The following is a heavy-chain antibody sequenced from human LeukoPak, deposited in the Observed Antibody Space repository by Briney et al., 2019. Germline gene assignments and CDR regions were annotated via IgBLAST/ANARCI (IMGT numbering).Heavy chain of an antibody. Sequence: SETLSLTCTVSGASMSSFYWTWIRQPSGKGLEWIGNIFNSGTTNYNPSLKSRVTVSLDMSKKQFSLKLSSVTAADTAVYYCASNTGTVFDYWGQGALVTVSS. CDR1: GASMSSFY. D-gene: IGHD7-27*01. V-gene: IGHV4-59*01. J-gene: IGHJ4*02. CDR3: ASNTGTVFDY. CDR2: IFNSGTT.